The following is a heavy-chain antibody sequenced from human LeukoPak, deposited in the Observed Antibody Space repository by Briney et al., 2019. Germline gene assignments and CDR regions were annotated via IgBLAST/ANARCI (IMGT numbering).Heavy chain of an antibody. CDR3: VREAGYCASVCLKSNWFDP. D-gene: IGHD2-21*02. J-gene: IGHJ5*02. V-gene: IGHV3-23*01. Sequence: GGSLRLSCAASGFPFSNHAMSWVRQPPGKGLEWVSAISNGNTYYADSVRGRFTISRDDSKNMVYLQMNSLRDEDTALYYCVREAGYCASVCLKSNWFDPWGQGTLVAVSS. CDR1: GFPFSNHA. CDR2: ISNGNT.